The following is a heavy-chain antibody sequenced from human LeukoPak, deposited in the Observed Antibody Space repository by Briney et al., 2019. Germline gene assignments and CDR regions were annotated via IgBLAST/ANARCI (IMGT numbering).Heavy chain of an antibody. J-gene: IGHJ4*02. V-gene: IGHV4-39*01. CDR3: ARSVYYDSSGHYYRYFDY. CDR2: IYYIGST. CDR1: DGSVTNSNYY. Sequence: SETLSLTCTVSDGSVTNSNYYWGWLRPPPRKGLEWIGSIYYIGSTYYNPSLKSRVTISVDTSKNQFSLRLSSVTAADTAVYYCARSVYYDSSGHYYRYFDYWGQGTLVTVSS. D-gene: IGHD3-22*01.